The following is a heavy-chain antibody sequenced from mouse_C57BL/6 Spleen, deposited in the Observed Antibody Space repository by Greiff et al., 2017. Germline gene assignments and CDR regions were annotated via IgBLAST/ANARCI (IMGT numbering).Heavy chain of an antibody. V-gene: IGHV1-62-2*01. D-gene: IGHD1-1*01. CDR2: FYPGSGSI. CDR3: ARHEDEDFITFYYFDY. J-gene: IGHJ2*01. Sequence: VQLQQSGAELVKPGASVKLSCKASGYTFTEYTIHWVKQRSGQGLEWIGWFYPGSGSIKYNEKFKDKATLTADKSSSTVYMELSRLTSEDSAVYFWARHEDEDFITFYYFDYWGQGTTLTVSS. CDR1: GYTFTEYT.